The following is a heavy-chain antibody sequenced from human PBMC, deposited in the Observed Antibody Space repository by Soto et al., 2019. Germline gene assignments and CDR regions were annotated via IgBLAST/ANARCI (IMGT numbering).Heavy chain of an antibody. CDR3: ARDRRDGYKRYFEF. V-gene: IGHV6-1*01. D-gene: IGHD5-12*01. Sequence: PSQTLSLTCAISGDGVSSNSAAWHWFRQSPSRGLEWLGRTYYRPRWYNDYSLSLKSRITINPDTSENHLSLTLNSVTSADTAVYFCARDRRDGYKRYFEFWGQGNQVTVSS. J-gene: IGHJ4*02. CDR2: TYYRPRWYN. CDR1: GDGVSSNSAA.